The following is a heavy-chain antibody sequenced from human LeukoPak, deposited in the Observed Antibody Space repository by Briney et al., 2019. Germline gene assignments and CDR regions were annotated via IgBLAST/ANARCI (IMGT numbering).Heavy chain of an antibody. D-gene: IGHD3-22*01. CDR3: ARDPLEYFDSSNHGH. Sequence: GASVKVSCKASGYTFTSYGIYWVRQAPGQGLEWLGWIRAYNDDTNYAPKLQGRVIMTTDTSTNTAYMELRSLRSDDTAVYYCARDPLEYFDSSNHGHWGQGTPLTVSS. J-gene: IGHJ4*02. CDR1: GYTFTSYG. V-gene: IGHV1-18*01. CDR2: IRAYNDDT.